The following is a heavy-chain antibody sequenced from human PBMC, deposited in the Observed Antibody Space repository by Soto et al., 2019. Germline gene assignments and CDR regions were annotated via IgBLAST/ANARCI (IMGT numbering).Heavy chain of an antibody. J-gene: IGHJ4*02. CDR2: IYYSGRT. D-gene: IGHD4-17*01. CDR3: ARGSGYGGIHFDY. V-gene: IGHV4-61*01. Sequence: QVQLQESGPGLVKPSETLSLTCTVSGGSVSSGSYYWSWIRQPPGKGLEWIGYIYYSGRTNYNPSLKIRVTRSVDTSKNQCSLKLISVTAADTAVYYCARGSGYGGIHFDYWGQGTLVTVSS. CDR1: GGSVSSGSYY.